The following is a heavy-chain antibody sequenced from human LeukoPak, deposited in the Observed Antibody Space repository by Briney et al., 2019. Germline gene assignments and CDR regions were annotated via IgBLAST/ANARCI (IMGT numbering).Heavy chain of an antibody. J-gene: IGHJ5*02. V-gene: IGHV4-30-2*01. D-gene: IGHD1-26*01. CDR3: ARGGPLGGFDP. CDR1: GGSISSGGYS. Sequence: SETLSLTCAVSGGSISSGGYSWSWIRQPPGKGLEWIGYIYHSGSTYYNPSLKSRVTISVDRSKNQFSLKLSSVTAAETAVYYCARGGPLGGFDPWGQGTLVTVSS. CDR2: IYHSGST.